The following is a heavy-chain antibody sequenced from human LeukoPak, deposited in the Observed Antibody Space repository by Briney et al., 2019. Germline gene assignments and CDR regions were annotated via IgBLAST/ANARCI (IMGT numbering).Heavy chain of an antibody. CDR2: LSGVGDST. J-gene: IGHJ4*02. Sequence: PGRSLRLSCAASGFTFSNYAMTWVRQAPGKGLEWVSALSGVGDSTFYADSVKGRFTISRDNSKNTLYLQMNSLRAEDTAIYYCAKDYGSGPFFDYWGQGTLVTVSS. D-gene: IGHD3-10*01. V-gene: IGHV3-23*01. CDR3: AKDYGSGPFFDY. CDR1: GFTFSNYA.